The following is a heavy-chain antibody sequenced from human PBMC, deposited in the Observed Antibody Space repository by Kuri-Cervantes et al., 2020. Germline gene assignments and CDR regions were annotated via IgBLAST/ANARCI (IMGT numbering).Heavy chain of an antibody. V-gene: IGHV3-11*01. D-gene: IGHD3-16*01. J-gene: IGHJ4*02. CDR1: GFTFSDYY. Sequence: GESLKISCAASGFTFSDYYMSWIRQAPGKGLEWVSYISSSGSTIYYADSVKGRFTISRDNAKNSLYLQMNSLRAEDTAVYYYARLGVAGALNYWGQGTLVTVSS. CDR3: ARLGVAGALNY. CDR2: ISSSGSTI.